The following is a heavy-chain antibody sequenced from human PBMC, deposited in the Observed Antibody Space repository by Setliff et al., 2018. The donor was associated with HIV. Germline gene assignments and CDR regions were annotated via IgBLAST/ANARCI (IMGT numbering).Heavy chain of an antibody. CDR1: GGSISSSSYY. V-gene: IGHV4-39*07. Sequence: NPSETLSLTCTVSGGSISSSSYYWGWLRQPPGKGLEWIGSIYYSGSTYYNPSLKSRVIISVDTSKNQFSLKLSSVTAADTAVYYCARGARALGGDAFDIWGQGTMVTVSS. D-gene: IGHD1-26*01. CDR3: ARGARALGGDAFDI. J-gene: IGHJ3*02. CDR2: IYYSGST.